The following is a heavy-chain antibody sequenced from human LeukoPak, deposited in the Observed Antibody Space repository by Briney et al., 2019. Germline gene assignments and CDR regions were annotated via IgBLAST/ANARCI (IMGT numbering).Heavy chain of an antibody. CDR3: ARDPDCSSTSCYSSKVDP. CDR1: GFTFSSYS. V-gene: IGHV3-21*01. J-gene: IGHJ5*02. Sequence: AGSLRLSCAASGFTFSSYSMNWIRQPPGQGLEWFSSISNSSSYIYYPDSVKGRFTISRENAKNSLYLQMNSLRAEDTAVYYCARDPDCSSTSCYSSKVDPWGQGTLVTVFS. D-gene: IGHD2-2*01. CDR2: ISNSSSYI.